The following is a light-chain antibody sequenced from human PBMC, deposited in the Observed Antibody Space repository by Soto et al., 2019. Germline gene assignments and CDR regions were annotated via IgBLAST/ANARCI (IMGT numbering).Light chain of an antibody. CDR3: SSYAGSFYV. V-gene: IGLV2-8*01. CDR1: SSDVGGYNY. Sequence: QSALTHPPAASGSPGQSVTISCTGTSSDVGGYNYVSWYQQHPGKAPKPMIYEVSKRPSGVPDRFSGSKSGNTASLTVSGLQAEDEADYYCSSYAGSFYVFGTGTKVTVL. CDR2: EVS. J-gene: IGLJ1*01.